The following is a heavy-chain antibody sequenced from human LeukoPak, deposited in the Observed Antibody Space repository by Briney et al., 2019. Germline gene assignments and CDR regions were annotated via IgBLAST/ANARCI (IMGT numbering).Heavy chain of an antibody. D-gene: IGHD2-2*03. V-gene: IGHV4-39*07. CDR1: GASISSTSHY. Sequence: KGSEALSLTCTVSGASISSTSHYWAWIRQSPGKGLEWMSCIYHSGSSYYNPSLKSRVTISLDTSKRHFSLNLSSVTASDTANYYCARAPGYCSGTSCYFRFDPWGQGTLVTVSS. CDR2: IYHSGSS. CDR3: ARAPGYCSGTSCYFRFDP. J-gene: IGHJ5*02.